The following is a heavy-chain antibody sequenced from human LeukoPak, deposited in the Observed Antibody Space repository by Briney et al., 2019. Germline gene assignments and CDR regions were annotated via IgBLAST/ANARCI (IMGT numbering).Heavy chain of an antibody. CDR3: ARDKRRYSSSWRRFDP. CDR1: GGSISSYY. Sequence: PSETLSLPCTVSGGSISSYYWSWIRQPPGKGLEWIGYIYYSGSTNYNPSLKSRVTISVDTSKNQFSLKLSSVTAADTAVYYCARDKRRYSSSWRRFDPWGQGTLVTVSS. V-gene: IGHV4-59*01. D-gene: IGHD6-13*01. CDR2: IYYSGST. J-gene: IGHJ5*02.